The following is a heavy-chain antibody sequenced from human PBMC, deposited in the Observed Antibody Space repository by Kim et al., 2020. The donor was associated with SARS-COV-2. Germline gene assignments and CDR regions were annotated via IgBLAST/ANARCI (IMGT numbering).Heavy chain of an antibody. CDR3: ARGRDKQLGRQLFDY. D-gene: IGHD1-1*01. Sequence: SETLSLTCAVYGGSFSGYYWSWIRQPPGKGLEWIGEINHSGSTNYNPSLKSRVTISVDTSKNQFSLKLSSVTAADTAVYYCARGRDKQLGRQLFDYWGQGTLVTVSS. CDR1: GGSFSGYY. CDR2: INHSGST. J-gene: IGHJ4*02. V-gene: IGHV4-34*01.